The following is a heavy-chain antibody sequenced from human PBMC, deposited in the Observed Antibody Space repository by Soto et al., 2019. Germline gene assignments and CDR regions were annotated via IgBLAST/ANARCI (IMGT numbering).Heavy chain of an antibody. J-gene: IGHJ4*02. CDR2: IRPKSGET. V-gene: IGHV1-2*02. Sequence: QVRLVQSGAEVEEPGASVKVSCKASGYNFNDYFMHWMRQAPGQGLEWMGWIRPKSGETKYEQKFQGRVTMTSDTSISTAYMQLTMVTSDDTAVYFCAAETGADTFDYWGQGTLVTVST. CDR3: AAETGADTFDY. D-gene: IGHD1-1*01. CDR1: GYNFNDYF.